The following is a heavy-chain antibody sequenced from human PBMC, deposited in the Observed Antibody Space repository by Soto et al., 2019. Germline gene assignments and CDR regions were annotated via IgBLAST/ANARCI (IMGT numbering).Heavy chain of an antibody. D-gene: IGHD6-19*01. CDR2: LSGSGTST. Sequence: EVQLLESGGGLVQPGGSLRLSYAASGFTFVNYAMNWVRQAPGKGLEWVATLSGSGTSTYYADSVKGRFTISRDNSRNTLYLQMNSLRAEDTAVYYCAKGTSNGGWFNPFDYWGQGTLVTVSS. V-gene: IGHV3-23*01. J-gene: IGHJ4*02. CDR3: AKGTSNGGWFNPFDY. CDR1: GFTFVNYA.